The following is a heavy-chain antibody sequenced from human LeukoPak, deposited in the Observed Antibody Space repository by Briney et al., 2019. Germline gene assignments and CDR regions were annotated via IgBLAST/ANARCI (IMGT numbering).Heavy chain of an antibody. J-gene: IGHJ4*02. Sequence: ALVKVSCKASGYTFTGYYMHWVRQAPGQGLEWMGWINPNSGGTNYAQKFQGRVTMTRDTSVSTAYMELSRLRSDDTAVYYCAREGDDILTAAFDYWGQGTLVTVSS. CDR1: GYTFTGYY. V-gene: IGHV1-2*02. CDR3: AREGDDILTAAFDY. CDR2: INPNSGGT. D-gene: IGHD3-9*01.